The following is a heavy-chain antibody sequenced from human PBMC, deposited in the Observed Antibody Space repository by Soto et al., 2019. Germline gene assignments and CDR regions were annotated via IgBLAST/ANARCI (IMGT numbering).Heavy chain of an antibody. V-gene: IGHV3-48*03. D-gene: IGHD3-10*01. J-gene: IGHJ6*02. Sequence: GGSLRLSCAASGFAFSDYEMNWVRQAPGKGLEWISYISSTASTIHYADSVKGRFTISRDNAKNSVYLQMNSLRAEDSAVYYCARAAGIMTRGFHGMDVWGQGTTVTVSS. CDR2: ISSTASTI. CDR1: GFAFSDYE. CDR3: ARAAGIMTRGFHGMDV.